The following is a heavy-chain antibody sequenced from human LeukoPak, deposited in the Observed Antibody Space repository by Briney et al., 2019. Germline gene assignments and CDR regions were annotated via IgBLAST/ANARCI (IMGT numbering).Heavy chain of an antibody. D-gene: IGHD3-22*01. CDR1: GFTLSSHG. V-gene: IGHV3-23*01. J-gene: IGHJ4*02. CDR3: ARRAGDYSHPYDY. CDR2: ISPSGGIT. Sequence: GGSLRLSCAASGFTLSSHGMNWVRQAPGKGLEWVSGISPSGGITYYTDSVKGRFTISRDNSKNTFHLQMNSLRAEDTAVYYCARRAGDYSHPYDYWGQGTLVTLSS.